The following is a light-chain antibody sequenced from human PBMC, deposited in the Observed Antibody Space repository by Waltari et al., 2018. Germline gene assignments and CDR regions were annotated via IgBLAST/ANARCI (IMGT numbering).Light chain of an antibody. Sequence: QSVLTQPPSVSGAPGQSVTISCTGSSSNIGARYDVHWYQQVPGAAPKRLIYGNTNRPAGVPDRFSGSKSGTSASLAITGLQAEDEADYYCQSYDSSLSVLFGGGTKLTVL. CDR2: GNT. CDR3: QSYDSSLSVL. J-gene: IGLJ2*01. V-gene: IGLV1-40*01. CDR1: SSNIGARYD.